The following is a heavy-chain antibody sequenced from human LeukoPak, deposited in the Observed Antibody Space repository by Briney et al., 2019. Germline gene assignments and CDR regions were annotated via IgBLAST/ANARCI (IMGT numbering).Heavy chain of an antibody. CDR3: ATAYSNYENYFDY. V-gene: IGHV1-2*02. CDR1: GYTFTGYY. J-gene: IGHJ4*02. D-gene: IGHD4-11*01. Sequence: GASVKVSCKASGYTFTGYYVHWVRQAPGQGLEWMGWINPNSGGTNYAQKFQGRDTMTRDTSISTAYMELSRLRSDDTAVYYCATAYSNYENYFDYWGQGTLVTVSS. CDR2: INPNSGGT.